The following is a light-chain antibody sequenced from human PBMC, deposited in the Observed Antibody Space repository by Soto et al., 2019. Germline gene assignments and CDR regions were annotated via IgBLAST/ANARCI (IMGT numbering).Light chain of an antibody. Sequence: QSALTQPASVSGSPGQSITISCTGTSSDVGDYNYVSWYQQHPGKAPKLMIYEVSNRPSGVSNRFSGSKSGNTASLFISGLQPEDEAHYYCTSYTDNNTVIFGGGTKLTVL. J-gene: IGLJ2*01. CDR2: EVS. V-gene: IGLV2-14*01. CDR1: SSDVGDYNY. CDR3: TSYTDNNTVI.